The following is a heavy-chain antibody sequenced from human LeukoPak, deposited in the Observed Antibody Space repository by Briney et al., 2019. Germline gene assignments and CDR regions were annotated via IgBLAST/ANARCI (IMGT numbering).Heavy chain of an antibody. CDR3: AKAPDSSSGPDY. CDR2: ISYDGSNK. CDR1: GFTFSSYG. Sequence: PGGSLRLSCAASGFTFSSYGMHWVRQAPGKGLEWVAVISYDGSNKYYADSVKGRFTISRDNSKNALYLQMNGLRAEDTAVYYCAKAPDSSSGPDYWGQGTLVTVSS. V-gene: IGHV3-30*18. J-gene: IGHJ4*02. D-gene: IGHD6-13*01.